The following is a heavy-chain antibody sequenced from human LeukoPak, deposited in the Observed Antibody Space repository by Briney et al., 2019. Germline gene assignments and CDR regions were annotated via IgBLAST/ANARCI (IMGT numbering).Heavy chain of an antibody. CDR2: ISFDGGNK. Sequence: GGSLRLSCAASGFTFNNYAIHWVRQAPGKGLEWVAIISFDGGNKYYADSVKGRFTISRDNSKNTLYLQMNSLRAEDTAVYYCARDGIVGSPLFRFDYWGQGTLVTVSS. J-gene: IGHJ4*02. CDR1: GFTFNNYA. CDR3: ARDGIVGSPLFRFDY. V-gene: IGHV3-30-3*01. D-gene: IGHD1-26*01.